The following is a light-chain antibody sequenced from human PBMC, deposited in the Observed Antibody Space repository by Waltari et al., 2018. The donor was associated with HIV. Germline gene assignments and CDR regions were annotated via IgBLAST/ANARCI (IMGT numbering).Light chain of an antibody. V-gene: IGLV3-1*01. CDR3: QAWDSFTGL. Sequence: SFELTQPPSVSVSPGQTARITCSGDKLGVNYVSWYQQRPGQSPVLIIYQDTKRPSGIPERFSGSNSGNTVTLTISGTQALDEADYYCQAWDSFTGLFGGGTKLTVL. CDR2: QDT. CDR1: KLGVNY. J-gene: IGLJ2*01.